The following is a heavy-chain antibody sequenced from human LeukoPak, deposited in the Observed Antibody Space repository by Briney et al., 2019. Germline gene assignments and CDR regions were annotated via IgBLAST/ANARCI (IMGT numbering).Heavy chain of an antibody. J-gene: IGHJ1*01. V-gene: IGHV1-8*01. D-gene: IGHD2-15*01. Sequence: ASVKVSCKASGYTFTSYDINWVRQATGQGLEWMGWMNPNSGNTGYAQKFQGRVTMTRNTSISTAYMELGSLRSEDTAVYYCARVARGPYCSGGSCYSEQYFQHWGQGTLVTVSS. CDR1: GYTFTSYD. CDR3: ARVARGPYCSGGSCYSEQYFQH. CDR2: MNPNSGNT.